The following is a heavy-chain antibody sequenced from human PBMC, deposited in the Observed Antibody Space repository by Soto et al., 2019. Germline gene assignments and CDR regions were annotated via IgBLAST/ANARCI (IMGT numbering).Heavy chain of an antibody. CDR3: AREGERDIVVVPAAPEYYYYGMDV. CDR2: ISSSSSYI. D-gene: IGHD2-2*01. V-gene: IGHV3-21*01. CDR1: GFTFSSYS. Sequence: GESLKISCAASGFTFSSYSMNWVRQAPGKGLEWVSSISSSSSYIYYADSVKGQFTISRDNAKNSLYLQMNSLRAEDTAVYYCAREGERDIVVVPAAPEYYYYGMDVWGQGTTVTVSS. J-gene: IGHJ6*02.